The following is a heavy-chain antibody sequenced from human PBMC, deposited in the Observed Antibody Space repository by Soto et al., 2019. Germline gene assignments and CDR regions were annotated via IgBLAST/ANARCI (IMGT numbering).Heavy chain of an antibody. D-gene: IGHD6-13*01. CDR1: GYTFTSYY. CDR2: INPSGGST. Sequence: QVQLVQSGAEVKKPGASVKVSCKASGYTFTSYYMHWVRQAPGQGLEWMGIINPSGGSTSYAQKFEGGVTMTRDTSTNNVYMELGSLRSEETAVYYCARGEFAGSSRLGDGMDVWGQGTTVTVSS. V-gene: IGHV1-46*01. CDR3: ARGEFAGSSRLGDGMDV. J-gene: IGHJ6*02.